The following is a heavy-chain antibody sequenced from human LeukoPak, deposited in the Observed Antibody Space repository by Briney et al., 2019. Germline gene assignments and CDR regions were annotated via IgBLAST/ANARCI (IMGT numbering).Heavy chain of an antibody. J-gene: IGHJ4*02. CDR3: ASSSAGTFDY. Sequence: GGSLRLSCAASGFSFRNYAISWVRQAPGKGLEWVSSISGSGGSTYSADSVKGRFTISRDNSKNTLYLQMNSLRAEDTAVYYCASSSAGTFDYWGQGTLVTVSS. CDR1: GFSFRNYA. CDR2: ISGSGGST. V-gene: IGHV3-23*01. D-gene: IGHD6-19*01.